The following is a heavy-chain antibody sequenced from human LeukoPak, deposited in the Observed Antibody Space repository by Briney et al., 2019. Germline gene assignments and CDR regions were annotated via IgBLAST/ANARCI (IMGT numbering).Heavy chain of an antibody. CDR3: ARGRNVGID. J-gene: IGHJ4*02. CDR2: ISSNGGST. D-gene: IGHD6-13*01. CDR1: GFTFSSYA. Sequence: PGGSLRLSCAASGFTFSSYAMHWVRQAPGKGLEYVSAISSNGGSTYYANSVKGRFTISRDNSKNTLYLQMGSLRAEDMAVYYCARGRNVGIDWSQGTLVTVSS. V-gene: IGHV3-64*01.